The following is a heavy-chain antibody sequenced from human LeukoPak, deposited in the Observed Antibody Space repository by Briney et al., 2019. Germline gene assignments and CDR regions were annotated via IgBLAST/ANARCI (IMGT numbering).Heavy chain of an antibody. Sequence: GGSLRLSCAASGFTFDGYAMHWVRQAPGKGLEWVSLISGDGGSTYYADSVKGRFTISRDNSKNSLYLQMNSPRTEDTALYYCAAVGDFDYWGQGTLVTVSS. CDR3: AAVGDFDY. CDR2: ISGDGGST. J-gene: IGHJ4*02. V-gene: IGHV3-43*02. D-gene: IGHD6-19*01. CDR1: GFTFDGYA.